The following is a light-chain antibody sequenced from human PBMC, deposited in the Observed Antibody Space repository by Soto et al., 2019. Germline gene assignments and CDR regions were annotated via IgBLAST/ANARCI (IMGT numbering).Light chain of an antibody. Sequence: DIQMTQSPSTLSASVGDRVTITCRASQSISSWLAWYQQKPGKAPKLLIYDASSLESGVPSRFSGSGSGTEFTLPIRRLQPDDFATYYCQQYNSYWGTFGQGAKVEIK. V-gene: IGKV1-5*01. J-gene: IGKJ1*01. CDR1: QSISSW. CDR3: QQYNSYWGT. CDR2: DAS.